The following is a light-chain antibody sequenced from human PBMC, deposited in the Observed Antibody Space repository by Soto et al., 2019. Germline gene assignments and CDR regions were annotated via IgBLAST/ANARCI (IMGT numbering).Light chain of an antibody. CDR1: QSVSSSY. CDR2: GAS. V-gene: IGKV3-20*01. CDR3: QQYGSSPWT. J-gene: IGKJ1*01. Sequence: IVMPQSPPTLSVSPGERATLSCRASQSVSSSYLAWYQQKPGQAPRLLIYGASSRATGIPDRCSGSGSGTDFTLTISRLEPEDFAVYYCQQYGSSPWTFGQGTKVDIK.